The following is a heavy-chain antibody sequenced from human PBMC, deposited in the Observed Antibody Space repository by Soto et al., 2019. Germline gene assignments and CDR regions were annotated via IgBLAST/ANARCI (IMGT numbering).Heavy chain of an antibody. CDR2: INHSGST. CDR3: ARDKITGLFDY. V-gene: IGHV4-34*01. CDR1: GGSFSGYY. Sequence: QVQLQQWGAGLLKPSETLSLTCAVYGGSFSGYYWTWIRQPPGTGLEWIGEINHSGSTNYNPSLKXRXTXSVXTSKNQFALKLTSVTAADTAVYYCARDKITGLFDYWGQGTLVTVSS. D-gene: IGHD2-8*02. J-gene: IGHJ4*02.